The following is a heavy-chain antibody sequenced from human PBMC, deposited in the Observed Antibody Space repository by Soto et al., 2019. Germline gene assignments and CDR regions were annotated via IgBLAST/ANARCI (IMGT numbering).Heavy chain of an antibody. CDR3: ARDSGPGIAAAGTLQDYYYYGMDV. CDR2: INPNSGGT. CDR1: GYTFTGYY. V-gene: IGHV1-2*04. D-gene: IGHD6-13*01. Sequence: ASVKVSCKASGYTFTGYYMHWVRQAPGQGLEWMGWINPNSGGTNYAQKFQGWVTMTRDTSISTAYMELSRLRSDDTAVYYCARDSGPGIAAAGTLQDYYYYGMDVWGQGTTVTVSS. J-gene: IGHJ6*02.